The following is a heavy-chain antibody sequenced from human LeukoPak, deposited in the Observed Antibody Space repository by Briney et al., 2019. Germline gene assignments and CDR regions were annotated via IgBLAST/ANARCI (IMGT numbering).Heavy chain of an antibody. CDR1: GFXFSSYW. Sequence: PGGSLRLSCAASGFXFSSYWMHWVRQAPGKGLVWVSRINSDGSSTTYADSVKGRFTISRDNAKNTLYLQMNSLRAEDTAIYYCARQYSYDSSGYYPWDYWGQGTLVTVSS. V-gene: IGHV3-74*01. D-gene: IGHD3-22*01. CDR3: ARQYSYDSSGYYPWDY. J-gene: IGHJ4*02. CDR2: INSDGSST.